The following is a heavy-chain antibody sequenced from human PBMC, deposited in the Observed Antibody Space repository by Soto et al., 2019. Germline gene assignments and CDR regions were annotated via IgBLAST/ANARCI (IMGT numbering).Heavy chain of an antibody. J-gene: IGHJ6*02. V-gene: IGHV3-11*01. D-gene: IGHD2-8*01. CDR1: GFTFSGYY. CDR3: ARIGCCTNGVCYPDYYGLHV. CDR2: IGDSSSI. Sequence: QVQLVESGGGLVKPGGSLRLSCAVSGFTFSGYYMSWIRQAPGKGLEWVSYIGDSSSIYHADSVRGRFTISRDNAKNSLYLQMNSLRAEDTAVYYCARIGCCTNGVCYPDYYGLHVWGQGTTVTVSS.